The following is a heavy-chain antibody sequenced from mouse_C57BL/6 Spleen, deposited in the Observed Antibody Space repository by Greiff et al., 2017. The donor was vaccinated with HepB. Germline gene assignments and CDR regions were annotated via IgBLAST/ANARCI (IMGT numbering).Heavy chain of an antibody. Sequence: VQLQQSGAELVMPGASVKLSCKASGYTFTSYWMHWVKQRPGQGLEWIGEIDPSDSYTNYNQKFKGKSTLTVDKSSSTAYMQLSSLTSEDSAVYYCARPIYYYGSSWYFDVWGTGTTVTVSS. CDR3: ARPIYYYGSSWYFDV. CDR1: GYTFTSYW. V-gene: IGHV1-69*01. D-gene: IGHD1-1*01. J-gene: IGHJ1*03. CDR2: IDPSDSYT.